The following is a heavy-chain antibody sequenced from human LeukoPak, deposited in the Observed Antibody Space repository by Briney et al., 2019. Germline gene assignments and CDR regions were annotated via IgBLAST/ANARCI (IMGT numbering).Heavy chain of an antibody. CDR3: AKNGDRGAYCSGGSCYPYYYYNMDV. V-gene: IGHV3-23*01. CDR2: ISSTGGTA. D-gene: IGHD2-15*01. Sequence: GGSLRLSCAASGFTVSSNYMSWVRQAPGKGLEWVSAISSTGGTAYYADSVKGRFTISRDNSKNTLYLQMNSLRAEDTAIYYCAKNGDRGAYCSGGSCYPYYYYNMDVWGKGTTVTISS. CDR1: GFTVSSNY. J-gene: IGHJ6*03.